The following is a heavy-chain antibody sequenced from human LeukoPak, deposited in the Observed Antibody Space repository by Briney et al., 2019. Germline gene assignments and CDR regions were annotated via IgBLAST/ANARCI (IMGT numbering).Heavy chain of an antibody. D-gene: IGHD3-22*01. CDR2: ISGGGGST. V-gene: IGHV3-23*01. CDR1: GFIFSGYA. Sequence: GGSLRLSCAASGFIFSGYAMSWVRQAPGKGLEWVSGISGGGGSTYYADSVKGRFAISRDNSKNRLFLQMNSPRAEDTAVYYCAKPGSGYSYFDHWGQGTLVTVSS. J-gene: IGHJ4*02. CDR3: AKPGSGYSYFDH.